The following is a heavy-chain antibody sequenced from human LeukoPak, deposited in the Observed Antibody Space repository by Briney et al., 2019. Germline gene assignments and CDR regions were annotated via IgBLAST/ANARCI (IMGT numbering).Heavy chain of an antibody. D-gene: IGHD3-22*01. CDR1: RFTFDDYA. V-gene: IGHV3-9*01. J-gene: IGHJ2*01. Sequence: GGSLRLSCAASRFTFDDYAMHWVRQAPGKGLEWVSGISWNSGSIGYADSVKGRFTISRDNAKNSLYLQMNSLRAEDTALYYCAKANTRKYYYDSSGYYYWYFDLWGRGTLVTVSS. CDR2: ISWNSGSI. CDR3: AKANTRKYYYDSSGYYYWYFDL.